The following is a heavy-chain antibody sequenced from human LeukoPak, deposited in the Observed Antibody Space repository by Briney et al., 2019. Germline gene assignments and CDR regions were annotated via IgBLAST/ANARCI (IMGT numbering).Heavy chain of an antibody. CDR1: GGSFSYYY. CDR2: IYYSGST. D-gene: IGHD2-15*01. CDR3: ARGDRDYYYMDV. Sequence: SETLSLTCTISGGSFSYYYWSWLRQPPGKGLEWIGDIYYSGSTNYNPSLKSRVTISVDTSKNQFSLKLRSVTAADTAVYYCARGDRDYYYMDVWGKGTTVTVSS. J-gene: IGHJ6*03. V-gene: IGHV4-59*01.